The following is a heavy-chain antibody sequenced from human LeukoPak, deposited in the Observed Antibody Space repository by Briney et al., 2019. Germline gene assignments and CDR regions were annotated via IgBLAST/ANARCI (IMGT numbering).Heavy chain of an antibody. D-gene: IGHD6-13*01. V-gene: IGHV3-9*01. J-gene: IGHJ4*02. Sequence: YLRLSCAAYGFSFDDNAMHWVRQAPGKGLEWVSGISWNSGSIGYADSVKGRFTISRDNAKNSLYLQMNSLRAEDTALYYCAKDSSSWYYFDYWGQGTLVTVSS. CDR2: ISWNSGSI. CDR3: AKDSSSWYYFDY. CDR1: GFSFDDNA.